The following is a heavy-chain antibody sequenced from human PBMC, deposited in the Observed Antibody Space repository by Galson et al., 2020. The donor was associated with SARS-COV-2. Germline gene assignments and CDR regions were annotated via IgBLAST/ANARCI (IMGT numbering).Heavy chain of an antibody. D-gene: IGHD3-9*01. CDR2: IYVSGTT. J-gene: IGHJ6*03. V-gene: IGHV4-4*07. CDR1: GGSIRGHS. Sequence: SETLSLTCVVSGGSIRGHSWSWVRQAPGKGLEWIGRIYVSGTTNSNPSLTNRLTTSVDTSKNQVSLRLRSVTAADTAVYYCARSPGVTMTGRHSYSFDYLDVWGKGTTVTISS. CDR3: ARSPGVTMTGRHSYSFDYLDV.